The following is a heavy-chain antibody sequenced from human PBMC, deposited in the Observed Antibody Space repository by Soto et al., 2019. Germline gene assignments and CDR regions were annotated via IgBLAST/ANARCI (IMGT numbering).Heavy chain of an antibody. Sequence: ASVKVSCKASGYTFTNYYIDWVRQAPGQGLEWMGIINPNDGSTTYVQKFQGRVTMTKDTSTDTVYMELSSLRSEDTAVYYCATKFCTGGTCYAKLYFFDYWGQGTLVTAPQ. CDR1: GYTFTNYY. D-gene: IGHD2-15*01. V-gene: IGHV1-46*01. CDR3: ATKFCTGGTCYAKLYFFDY. J-gene: IGHJ4*02. CDR2: INPNDGST.